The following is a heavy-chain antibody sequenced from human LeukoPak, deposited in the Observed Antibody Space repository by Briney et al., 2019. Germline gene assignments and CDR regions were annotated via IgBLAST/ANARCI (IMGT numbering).Heavy chain of an antibody. CDR1: GFTFSSYS. D-gene: IGHD4-17*01. V-gene: IGHV3-21*01. Sequence: SGGSLRLSCAASGFTFSSYSMIWVRQAPGKGLEWVSFISGSSSFIYNADSVKGRFTVSRDNAKNSLYLQMNNLRAEDTAVYYCARDLPTVTTVHFRDSWGQGILVTVSS. CDR2: ISGSSSFI. CDR3: ARDLPTVTTVHFRDS. J-gene: IGHJ4*02.